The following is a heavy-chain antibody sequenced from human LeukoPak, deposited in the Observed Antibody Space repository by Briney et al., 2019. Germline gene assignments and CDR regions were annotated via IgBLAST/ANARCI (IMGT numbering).Heavy chain of an antibody. CDR2: IYHSGST. CDR3: ARDIVGATRGYNWFDP. CDR1: GYSISSGYY. J-gene: IGHJ5*02. V-gene: IGHV4-38-2*02. D-gene: IGHD1-26*01. Sequence: PSETLSLTCTVSGYSISSGYYWGWIRQPPGKGLEWIGSIYHSGSTYYNPSLKSRVTISVDTSKNQFSLKLSSVTAADTAVYCCARDIVGATRGYNWFDPWGQGTLVTVSS.